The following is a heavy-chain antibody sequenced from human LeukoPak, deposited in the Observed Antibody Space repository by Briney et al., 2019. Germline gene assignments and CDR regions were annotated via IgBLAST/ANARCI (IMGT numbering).Heavy chain of an antibody. CDR2: IYYSGST. CDR3: ARGEYYDFWSGYPHQFDP. Sequence: PSETLSLTCTVSGGSISSYYWSWIRQPPGKGLEWIGYIYYSGSTNYNPSLKSRVTISVDTSKNQFSLKLSSVTAADTAVYSCARGEYYDFWSGYPHQFDPWGQGTRVTVSS. J-gene: IGHJ5*02. CDR1: GGSISSYY. D-gene: IGHD3-3*01. V-gene: IGHV4-59*01.